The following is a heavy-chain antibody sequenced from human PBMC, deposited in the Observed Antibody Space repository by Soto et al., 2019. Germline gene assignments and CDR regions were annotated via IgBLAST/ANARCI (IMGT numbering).Heavy chain of an antibody. CDR1: GGSFSGYY. CDR3: ARELSNWFDP. V-gene: IGHV4-34*01. J-gene: IGHJ5*02. CDR2: INHSGST. Sequence: SETLSLTCAVYGGSFSGYYWSWIRQPPGKGLEWIGEINHSGSTNYNPSLKSRVTISVDTSKNTLYLQMNSLRAEDTAVYYCARELSNWFDPWGQGTLVTVSS.